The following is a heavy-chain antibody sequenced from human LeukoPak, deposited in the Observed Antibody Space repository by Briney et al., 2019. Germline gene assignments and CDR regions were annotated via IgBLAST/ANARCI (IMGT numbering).Heavy chain of an antibody. Sequence: SETLSLTCTISRGSISSYYWSWIRQPAGKGLEWIGRMSTSGSSNYNPSLTSRVTMSVDKPENQFSLNLNSVTAADTAVYFCARVNSSGSFHDYWGQGARVTVSS. CDR1: RGSISSYY. CDR2: MSTSGSS. D-gene: IGHD3-22*01. CDR3: ARVNSSGSFHDY. V-gene: IGHV4-4*07. J-gene: IGHJ4*02.